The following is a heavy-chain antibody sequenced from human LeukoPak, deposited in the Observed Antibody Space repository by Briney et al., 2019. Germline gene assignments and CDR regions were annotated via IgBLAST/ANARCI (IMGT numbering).Heavy chain of an antibody. D-gene: IGHD3-10*01. Sequence: GGSLRLSCAASGFTFSSYSMKWVRQAPGKGLEWISDISTRSSTMSYADSVKGRFTISGDNAKNSLYLEMNSLRAEDTAVYYCARTGGSYYGYFDYWGQGTLVTVSS. CDR2: ISTRSSTM. V-gene: IGHV3-48*01. CDR1: GFTFSSYS. J-gene: IGHJ4*02. CDR3: ARTGGSYYGYFDY.